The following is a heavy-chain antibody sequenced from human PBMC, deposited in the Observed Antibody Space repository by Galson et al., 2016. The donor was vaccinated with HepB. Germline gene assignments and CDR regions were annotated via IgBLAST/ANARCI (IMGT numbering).Heavy chain of an antibody. CDR2: IRNKANSYAA. CDR3: TRHLLYGGTSFDY. J-gene: IGHJ4*02. V-gene: IGHV3-73*01. CDR1: GFTFSDST. D-gene: IGHD4-23*01. Sequence: SLRLSCAASGFTFSDSTVHWVRQASGKGLEWVGRIRNKANSYAAAYAASVKGRFTISRDDSKNTAYLQINSLKTEDTAVYFCTRHLLYGGTSFDYWGQGTLVTVSS.